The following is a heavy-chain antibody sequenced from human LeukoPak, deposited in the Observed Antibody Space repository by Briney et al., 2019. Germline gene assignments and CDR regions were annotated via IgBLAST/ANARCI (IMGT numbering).Heavy chain of an antibody. CDR3: ARGEGLFDY. CDR1: GFTFSNYA. Sequence: PGGSLRLSCAASGFTFSNYAMNWVGQAPGKGLEWVSVIYSGGNTHYADSVKGRFTISRDNSKNTLYLQMNSLRAEDTAVYYCARGEGLFDYWGQGTLVTVSS. CDR2: IYSGGNT. V-gene: IGHV3-53*01. J-gene: IGHJ4*02.